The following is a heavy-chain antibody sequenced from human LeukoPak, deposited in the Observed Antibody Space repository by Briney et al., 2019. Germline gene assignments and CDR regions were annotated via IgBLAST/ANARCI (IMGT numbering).Heavy chain of an antibody. Sequence: GGSLRLSCTVSGFTLSSYEMSWISQAPGKGLEWVSSIDYDGGSGHYADSVKGRFTISRDNSNNTLFLYLNSLRGEDTAVYYCTRNSGWYGLSWGQGTLVTVSS. CDR1: GFTLSSYE. J-gene: IGHJ1*01. CDR3: TRNSGWYGLS. V-gene: IGHV3-23*01. CDR2: IDYDGGSG. D-gene: IGHD6-19*01.